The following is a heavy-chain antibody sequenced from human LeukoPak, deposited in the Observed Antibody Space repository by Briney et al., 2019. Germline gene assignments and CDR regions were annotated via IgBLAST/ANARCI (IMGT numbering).Heavy chain of an antibody. V-gene: IGHV1-18*01. Sequence: ASVKVSCKASGYAFTSYGISWVRQAPGQGLEWMGWITAYNGNTNYAQKFQGRATMTTDTSTSTVYMDLSSLRSEDTAVYSCARATYSSGWYDSWGQGTLVTVSS. CDR3: ARATYSSGWYDS. D-gene: IGHD6-19*01. J-gene: IGHJ5*01. CDR1: GYAFTSYG. CDR2: ITAYNGNT.